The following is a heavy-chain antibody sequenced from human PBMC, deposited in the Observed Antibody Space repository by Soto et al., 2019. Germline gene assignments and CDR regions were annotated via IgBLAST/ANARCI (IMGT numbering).Heavy chain of an antibody. CDR1: GGSISSYY. D-gene: IGHD2-2*01. J-gene: IGHJ5*02. V-gene: IGHV4-59*01. Sequence: LSLTCTVSGGSISSYYWSWIRQPPGKGLEWIGYIYYSGSTNYNPSLKSRVTISVDTSKNQFSLKLSSVTDADTAVCYCARGNLIGYCSSTSCPPAWLDPWGQGTMVTVYS. CDR3: ARGNLIGYCSSTSCPPAWLDP. CDR2: IYYSGST.